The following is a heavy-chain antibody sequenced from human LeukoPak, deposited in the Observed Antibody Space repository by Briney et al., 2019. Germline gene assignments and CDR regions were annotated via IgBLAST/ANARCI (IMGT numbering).Heavy chain of an antibody. CDR1: GGSFSGYY. CDR2: INHSGST. V-gene: IGHV4-34*01. D-gene: IGHD3-10*01. CDR3: ARLAKDYYGSGSYGY. J-gene: IGHJ4*02. Sequence: SETLSLTCAVYGGSFSGYYWSWIRQPPGKGLEWIGEINHSGSTNYNPSLKSRVTISVDTPKNQFSLKLSSVTAADTAVYYCARLAKDYYGSGSYGYWGQGTLATVSS.